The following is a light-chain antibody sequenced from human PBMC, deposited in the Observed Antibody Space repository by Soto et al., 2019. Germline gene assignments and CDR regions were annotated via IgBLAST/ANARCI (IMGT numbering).Light chain of an antibody. J-gene: IGKJ5*01. Sequence: DIQMTQSPSSVTASVGYRVTITCRASQDIITWLAWYQQKPGKAPNLLIYTASNLQSGVPSRFSGSGSGTHFTLTISSLQPEDFGTYYCQQTDSFPITFGQGTRLEIK. CDR1: QDIITW. V-gene: IGKV1-12*01. CDR2: TAS. CDR3: QQTDSFPIT.